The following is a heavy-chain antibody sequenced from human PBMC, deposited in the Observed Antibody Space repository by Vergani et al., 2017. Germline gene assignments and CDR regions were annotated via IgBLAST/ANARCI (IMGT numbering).Heavy chain of an antibody. CDR1: EYSFGNYW. V-gene: IGHV5-51*01. J-gene: IGHJ4*02. Sequence: EVELVQSGPEMRKPGESLKISCKGSEYSFGNYWTGWVRQMPGKGLEWMGIIYPADSDTRYSPSFQGQVTISADKSISTAFLQWDSLKASDTALYYCTRHTTYTDSWGQGTLVTVSS. CDR3: TRHTTYTDS. D-gene: IGHD1-1*01. CDR2: IYPADSDT.